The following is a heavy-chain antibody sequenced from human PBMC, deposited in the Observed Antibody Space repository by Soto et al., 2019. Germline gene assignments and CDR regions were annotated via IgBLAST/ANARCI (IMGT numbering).Heavy chain of an antibody. J-gene: IGHJ4*02. V-gene: IGHV4-30-4*01. CDR3: ARRNYHDSSGYSY. CDR1: GGSINSGDYY. Sequence: SSETLSLTCNVSGGSINSGDYYWSWIRQPPGKGLEWIGYIYNSGSTSYKSSLKSRVIISIDTSKNQFSLKLSSVTAADTAVYYCARRNYHDSSGYSYWXQGTLVTVSS. D-gene: IGHD3-22*01. CDR2: IYNSGST.